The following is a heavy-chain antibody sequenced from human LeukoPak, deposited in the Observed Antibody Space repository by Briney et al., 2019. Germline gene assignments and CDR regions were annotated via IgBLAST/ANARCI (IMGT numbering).Heavy chain of an antibody. CDR1: GLPLTNAW. Sequence: GGSLRLFCGACGLPLTNAWESWVRQARGEGRVWVGRIENIVDGVTQDYAALVKGRFTTSRDDAKNTLYLKINSLKTENTAMYYGTTDPGDYEIFWGQGTLVSVSS. V-gene: IGHV3-15*04. J-gene: IGHJ4*02. CDR2: IENIVDGVTQ. D-gene: IGHD4-17*01. CDR3: TTDPGDYEIF.